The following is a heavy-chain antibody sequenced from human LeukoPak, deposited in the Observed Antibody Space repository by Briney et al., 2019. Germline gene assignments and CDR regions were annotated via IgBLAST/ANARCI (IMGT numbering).Heavy chain of an antibody. CDR1: GFTFSSYS. CDR3: ARSGAAAPRGSDY. Sequence: GGSLRLSCAASGFTFSSYSMNWVRQAPGKGLEWVSSISSSSSYIYYADSVKGRFTISRDNAKNSLYLQMNSLRAEDTAVYYYARSGAAAPRGSDYCGQGTLVTVSS. D-gene: IGHD2-15*01. J-gene: IGHJ4*02. CDR2: ISSSSSYI. V-gene: IGHV3-21*01.